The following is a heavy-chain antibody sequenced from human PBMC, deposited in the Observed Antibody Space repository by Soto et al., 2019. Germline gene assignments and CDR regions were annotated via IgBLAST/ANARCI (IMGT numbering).Heavy chain of an antibody. Sequence: GGSLRLSCAASGFTFSSYAMSWVRQAPGKGLEWVSAISSSSSTIYYADSVKGRFTISRDNAKNSLYLQMNSLRAEDTAVYYCARVSTEYCTNGVCYKGNTFDYWGQGTLVTVSS. J-gene: IGHJ4*02. CDR1: GFTFSSYA. V-gene: IGHV3-48*01. CDR2: ISSSSSTI. CDR3: ARVSTEYCTNGVCYKGNTFDY. D-gene: IGHD2-8*01.